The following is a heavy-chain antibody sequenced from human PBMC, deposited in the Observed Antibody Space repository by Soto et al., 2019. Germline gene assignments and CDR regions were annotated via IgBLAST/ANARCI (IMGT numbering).Heavy chain of an antibody. CDR3: ARLTADYGDYLGYYYGMDV. CDR2: IDPSDSYT. V-gene: IGHV5-10-1*01. CDR1: GYSFTSYW. D-gene: IGHD4-17*01. J-gene: IGHJ6*02. Sequence: GEFLKICWKGSGYSFTSYWISWVRQMPGKGLEWMGRIDPSDSYTNYSPSFQGHVTISADKSISTAYLQWSSLKASDTAMYYCARLTADYGDYLGYYYGMDVWGQGTTVTVSS.